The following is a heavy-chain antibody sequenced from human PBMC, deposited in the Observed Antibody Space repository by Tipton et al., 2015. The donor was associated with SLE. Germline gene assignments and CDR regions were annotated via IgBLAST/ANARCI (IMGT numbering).Heavy chain of an antibody. J-gene: IGHJ4*02. Sequence: SLRLSCAASGFTFSSYPMSWVRQAPGKGLEWVSSISGSGDKTYYGDSVKGRFTISRDNSKDTLYLQMNSLRAEDTAVYYCARHYFDSSGYLTLDYWGQGTLVTVSS. CDR2: ISGSGDKT. V-gene: IGHV3-23*01. CDR1: GFTFSSYP. CDR3: ARHYFDSSGYLTLDY. D-gene: IGHD3-22*01.